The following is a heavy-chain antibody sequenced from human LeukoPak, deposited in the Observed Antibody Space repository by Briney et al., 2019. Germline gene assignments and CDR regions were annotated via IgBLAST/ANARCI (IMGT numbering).Heavy chain of an antibody. CDR1: GGSISSSSYY. Sequence: KPSETLSLTCTVSGGSISSSSYYWGWIRQPPGKGLEWIGSIYYSGSTYYNPSLKSRVTISVDTSKNQFSLKLSSVTAADTAVYYCASGDYDYVWGSYRYRDFDYWGQGTLVTVSS. CDR3: ASGDYDYVWGSYRYRDFDY. J-gene: IGHJ4*02. D-gene: IGHD3-16*02. CDR2: IYYSGST. V-gene: IGHV4-39*01.